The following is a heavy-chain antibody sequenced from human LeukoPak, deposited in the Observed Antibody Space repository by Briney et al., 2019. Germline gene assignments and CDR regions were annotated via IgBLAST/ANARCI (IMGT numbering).Heavy chain of an antibody. CDR2: IKQDGSEK. CDR1: GFTFSSYW. CDR3: ARGYYDDP. Sequence: GGSLRLSCAASGFTFSSYWKSWVRQAPGKGLEWVANIKQDGSEKYYVDSVKGRFTISRDNAKNSLYLQMNSLRAEDTAVYYCARGYYDDPWGQGTLVTVSS. D-gene: IGHD3-3*01. J-gene: IGHJ5*02. V-gene: IGHV3-7*01.